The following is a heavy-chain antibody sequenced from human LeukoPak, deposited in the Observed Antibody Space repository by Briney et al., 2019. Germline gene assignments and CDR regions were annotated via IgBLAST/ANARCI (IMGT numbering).Heavy chain of an antibody. CDR2: IYSGGST. J-gene: IGHJ4*02. CDR3: AREPPAYYYHSSGYYDY. CDR1: GFTVSTNY. Sequence: GGSLRLSCAASGFTVSTNYMSWVRQAPGKGLEWVTVIYSGGSTYYADSVKGRFTISRDNSKNTLYLQMDSLRAEDTAVYYCAREPPAYYYHSSGYYDYWGQGTLVTVSS. D-gene: IGHD3-22*01. V-gene: IGHV3-66*01.